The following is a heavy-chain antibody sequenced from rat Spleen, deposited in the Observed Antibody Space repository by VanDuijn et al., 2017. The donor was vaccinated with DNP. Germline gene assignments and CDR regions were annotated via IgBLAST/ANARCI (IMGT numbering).Heavy chain of an antibody. CDR1: GFTFSDYY. CDR2: ISYDGSST. D-gene: IGHD5-1*01. Sequence: EVQLVESGGGLVRPGRSLKLSCAASGFTFSDYYMAWVRQAPTKGLEWVATISYDGSSTYYRDSVKGQFTISRDNAKSTLYLQMDSLRSEDTATYYCARPGSPYYFDYWGQGVMVTVSS. V-gene: IGHV5-29*01. J-gene: IGHJ2*01. CDR3: ARPGSPYYFDY.